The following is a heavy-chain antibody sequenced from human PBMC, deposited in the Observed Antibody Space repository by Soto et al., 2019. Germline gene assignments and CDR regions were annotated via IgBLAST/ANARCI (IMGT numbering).Heavy chain of an antibody. CDR2: IYNSGTT. J-gene: IGHJ5*02. CDR3: ARDPAP. Sequence: QVQLQESGPGLVKPSETMSLTCTVSGGSITRGGYYLSWIRQHPGKGMEWIGYIYNSGTTYYNPYFKSRVTISVDTSKNQVSLKLTSVTAADTAVYYCARDPAPWGQGTLVTSAS. CDR1: GGSITRGGYY. V-gene: IGHV4-31*03.